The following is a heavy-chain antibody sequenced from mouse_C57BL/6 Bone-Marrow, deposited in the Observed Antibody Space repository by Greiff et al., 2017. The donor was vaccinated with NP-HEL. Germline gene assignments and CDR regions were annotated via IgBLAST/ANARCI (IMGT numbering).Heavy chain of an antibody. V-gene: IGHV3-6*01. D-gene: IGHD2-10*01. CDR2: ISYDGSN. CDR1: GYSITSGYY. Sequence: EVQLQESGPGLVKPSQSLSLTCSVTGYSITSGYYWNWIRQFPGNKLEWMGYISYDGSNNYNPSLKNRISITRDTSKNQFFLKLNSVTTEDTATYYCASSYYGNYRGYFDVWGTGTTVTVSS. CDR3: ASSYYGNYRGYFDV. J-gene: IGHJ1*03.